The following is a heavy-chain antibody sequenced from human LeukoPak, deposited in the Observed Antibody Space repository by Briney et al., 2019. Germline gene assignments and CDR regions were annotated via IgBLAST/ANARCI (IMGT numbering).Heavy chain of an antibody. V-gene: IGHV3-33*01. Sequence: PGGSLRLSCAASGFTFSSYGMPWVRQAPGKGLEWVAVIWYDGSNKYYADSVKGRFTISRDNSKNTLYLQMNSLRAEDTAVYYCARDFRQDGYMNYWGQGTLVTVSS. CDR1: GFTFSSYG. CDR3: ARDFRQDGYMNY. CDR2: IWYDGSNK. J-gene: IGHJ4*02. D-gene: IGHD5-24*01.